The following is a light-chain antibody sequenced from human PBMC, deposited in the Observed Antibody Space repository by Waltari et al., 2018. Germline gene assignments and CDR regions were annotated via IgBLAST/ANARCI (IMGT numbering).Light chain of an antibody. CDR3: QQYGSSPPKYT. J-gene: IGKJ2*01. Sequence: EIVLTQSPGTLSLSPGERATLSCRASQSVSSSYIAWYQQKPDQAPRPPIYGASSRATGIPDRFSGSGSGTDFTLTISSLEPEDFAVYYCQQYGSSPPKYTFGQGTKLEIK. CDR2: GAS. V-gene: IGKV3-20*01. CDR1: QSVSSSY.